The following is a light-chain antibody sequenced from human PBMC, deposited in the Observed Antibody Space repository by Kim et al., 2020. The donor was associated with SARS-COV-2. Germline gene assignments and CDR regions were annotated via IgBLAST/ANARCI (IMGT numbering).Light chain of an antibody. V-gene: IGKV3-15*01. J-gene: IGKJ1*01. CDR1: ESIRSN. CDR3: QQYNKWPRT. Sequence: VSPGESATLSCRASESIRSNLAWYQQKLGQAPRLLIYGASTRATGISARFSGGGSGTEFTLTITSLQSEDFAVYYCQQYNKWPRTFGQGTKVDIK. CDR2: GAS.